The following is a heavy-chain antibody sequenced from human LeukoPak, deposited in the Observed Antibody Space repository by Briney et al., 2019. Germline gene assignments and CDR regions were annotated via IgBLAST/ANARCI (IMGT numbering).Heavy chain of an antibody. CDR3: ARYSSGWYD. CDR1: GGSFSGYY. V-gene: IGHV4-34*01. J-gene: IGHJ4*02. CDR2: INHSGST. D-gene: IGHD6-19*01. Sequence: SETLSLTCAVYGGSFSGYYWSWIRQPPGKGLEWIGEINHSGSTNYNPSLKSRVTISVDTSKNQFSLKLSSVTAADTAVYYCARYSSGWYDWGQGTLVTVSS.